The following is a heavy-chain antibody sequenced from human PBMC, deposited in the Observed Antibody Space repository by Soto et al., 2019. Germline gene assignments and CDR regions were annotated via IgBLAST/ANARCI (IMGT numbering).Heavy chain of an antibody. J-gene: IGHJ6*03. CDR1: GGSISSSSYY. Sequence: SETLSLTCTVSGGSISSSSYYWGWIRQPPGKGLEWIGSIYYSGSTYYNPSLKSRVTISVDTSKNQFSLKLSSVTAADTAVYYCARVRGEAAAAMDYYYYMDVWGRGTTVTVSS. V-gene: IGHV4-39*01. CDR2: IYYSGST. CDR3: ARVRGEAAAAMDYYYYMDV. D-gene: IGHD6-13*01.